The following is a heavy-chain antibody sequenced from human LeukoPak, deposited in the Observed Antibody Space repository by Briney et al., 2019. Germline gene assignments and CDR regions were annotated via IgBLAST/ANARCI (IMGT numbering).Heavy chain of an antibody. Sequence: SETLFLTCTVSGGSISIYYWSCIRQPAGGGLEWILRIYTSGSTNYNTSLKRRVTMSVDTAKNQFSLKLSSVTAGDTAVYYCAREYSSSWLDWFDPWGQGTLVTVSP. CDR3: AREYSSSWLDWFDP. V-gene: IGHV4-4*07. J-gene: IGHJ5*02. D-gene: IGHD6-13*01. CDR1: GGSISIYY. CDR2: IYTSGST.